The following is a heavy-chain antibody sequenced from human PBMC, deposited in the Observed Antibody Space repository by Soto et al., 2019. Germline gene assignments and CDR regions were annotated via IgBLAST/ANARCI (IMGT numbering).Heavy chain of an antibody. CDR2: ISYDGDNK. J-gene: IGHJ6*03. CDR3: PKEYSGYYYYSYMEV. CDR1: EFTFRTYG. Sequence: GGSLRLSCAASEFTFRTYGMHRVRKTPGKGLQWVAVISYDGDNKYYADSVKGRFTISRDNSKNTLDLQMNSLRGEDTAVYYCPKEYSGYYYYSYMEVWGKGTTVPGSS. D-gene: IGHD6-13*01. V-gene: IGHV3-30*18.